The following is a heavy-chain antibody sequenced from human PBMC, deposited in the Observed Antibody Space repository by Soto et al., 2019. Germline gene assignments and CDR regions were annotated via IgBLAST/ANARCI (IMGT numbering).Heavy chain of an antibody. CDR1: GFSLSNARMG. Sequence: QVTLKESGPVLVKPTETLTLTCTVSGFSLSNARMGVSWIRQPPGKALEWLAHIFSNDEKSYSTSLKSRLTISKDTSKSQVVLTMTNMDPVDTPTYYCARIHHYDSSGSPYDYWGQGTLVTVSS. CDR3: ARIHHYDSSGSPYDY. D-gene: IGHD3-22*01. J-gene: IGHJ4*02. V-gene: IGHV2-26*01. CDR2: IFSNDEK.